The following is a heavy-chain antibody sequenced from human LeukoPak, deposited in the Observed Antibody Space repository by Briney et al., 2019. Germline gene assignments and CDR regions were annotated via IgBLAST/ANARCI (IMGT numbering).Heavy chain of an antibody. CDR1: GGTFSRDA. CDR2: IIPMFGTT. J-gene: IGHJ6*04. D-gene: IGHD3-10*01. Sequence: GSSVKVSCKASGGTFSRDAICWVRQAPGQGLEWMGEIIPMFGTTNYAQKFQGRVTMTRDTSTGTVYMELSSLRSEDTAVYYCAAGLFGELLYFWGKGTTVTISS. V-gene: IGHV1-69*05. CDR3: AAGLFGELLYF.